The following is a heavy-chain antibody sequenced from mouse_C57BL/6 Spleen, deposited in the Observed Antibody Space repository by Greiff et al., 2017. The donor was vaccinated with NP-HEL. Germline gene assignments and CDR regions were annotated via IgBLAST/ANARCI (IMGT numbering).Heavy chain of an antibody. CDR2: IDPSDSYT. J-gene: IGHJ2*01. CDR3: ARRDYDVFVD. D-gene: IGHD1-1*01. CDR1: GYTFTSYW. V-gene: IGHV1-69*01. Sequence: QVQLQQPGAELVMPGASVKLSCKASGYTFTSYWMHWVKQRPGQGLEWIGEIDPSDSYTNYNQQFKGKSTLPVDKSSSTAYMPLSSLTSEDYSVYYCARRDYDVFVDWGQCTTLRVYS.